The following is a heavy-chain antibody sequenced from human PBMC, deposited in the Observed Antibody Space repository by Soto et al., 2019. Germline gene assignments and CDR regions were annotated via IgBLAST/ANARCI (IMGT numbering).Heavy chain of an antibody. D-gene: IGHD3-10*01. CDR1: GFTFSSYA. J-gene: IGHJ6*03. Sequence: EVQLLESGGGLVQPGGSLRLSCAASGFTFSSYAMSWVRQAPGKGLEWVSAISGSGGSTYYADSVKGRFTISRDNSKNPLHLQMNSQSPEDVAVYYCAEEWVNYYGSGGNRPRYYYYYYMDVLGKGTTVTVSS. CDR2: ISGSGGST. CDR3: AEEWVNYYGSGGNRPRYYYYYYMDV. V-gene: IGHV3-23*01.